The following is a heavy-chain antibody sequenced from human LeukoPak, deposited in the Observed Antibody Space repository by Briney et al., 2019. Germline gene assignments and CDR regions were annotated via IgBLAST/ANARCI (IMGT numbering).Heavy chain of an antibody. CDR3: ARGYSSSWSNYYYGMDV. D-gene: IGHD6-13*01. J-gene: IGHJ6*02. CDR1: GGSISTSSYY. Sequence: SETLSLTCTVSGGSISTSSYYWGWIRQPPGKGLEWIGSIYYSGSTYYNPSLKSRVTISVDTSKNQFSLKLSSVTAADTAVYYCARGYSSSWSNYYYGMDVWGQGTTVTVSS. V-gene: IGHV4-39*07. CDR2: IYYSGST.